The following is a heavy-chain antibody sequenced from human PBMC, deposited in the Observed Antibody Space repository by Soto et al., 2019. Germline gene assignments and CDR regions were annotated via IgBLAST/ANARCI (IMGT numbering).Heavy chain of an antibody. CDR1: GISFSSYA. Sequence: EVQLLESGGGLVQPGGSLRISCAVSGISFSSYAMGWVRQAPGKGLEWVSAISGSGGRTNYADSVKGRFTISRDNSKNTLYLQMNSLRAEDTAVYYCAKDQIPWRDVVGAFDIWGQGTMVTVSS. J-gene: IGHJ3*02. V-gene: IGHV3-23*01. D-gene: IGHD2-15*01. CDR3: AKDQIPWRDVVGAFDI. CDR2: ISGSGGRT.